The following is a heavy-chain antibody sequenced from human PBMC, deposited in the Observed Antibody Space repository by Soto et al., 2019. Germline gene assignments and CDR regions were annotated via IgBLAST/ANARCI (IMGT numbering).Heavy chain of an antibody. CDR2: ISKNGETT. D-gene: IGHD2-2*01. V-gene: IGHV3-23*01. CDR1: GFTFSDYV. CDR3: AGLNQGHCTSTACYAIDY. Sequence: EVQLLESGGGLVQPGGSLRLSCAASGFTFSDYVMSWVRQAPGKGLQWVSSISKNGETTYYADSVRGRFTISRDNSKNTQFLQMNSLGAEDTAVYDCAGLNQGHCTSTACYAIDYWGQGAQVTVSS. J-gene: IGHJ4*02.